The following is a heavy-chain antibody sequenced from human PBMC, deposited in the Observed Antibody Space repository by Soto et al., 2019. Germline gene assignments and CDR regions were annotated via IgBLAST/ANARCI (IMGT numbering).Heavy chain of an antibody. D-gene: IGHD2-15*01. CDR3: ARDVYGGKHRASDY. J-gene: IGHJ4*02. CDR2: IWYDGSNK. CDR1: GFTFSSYG. V-gene: IGHV3-33*01. Sequence: QVQLVESGGGVVQPGRSLRLSCAASGFTFSSYGMHWVRQAPGKGLEWVAVIWYDGSNKYYADSVKGRFTISRDNSKNTLYLQMNSLRAEDTAVYYCARDVYGGKHRASDYWGQGTLVTVSS.